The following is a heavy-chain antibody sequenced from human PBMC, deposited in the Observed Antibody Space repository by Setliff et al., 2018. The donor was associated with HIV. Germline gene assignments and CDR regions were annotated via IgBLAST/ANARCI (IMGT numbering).Heavy chain of an antibody. V-gene: IGHV3-48*01. CDR2: ISSSSSSTI. CDR3: ARESKDGDFYYYYMDV. D-gene: IGHD4-17*01. CDR1: GFTFISYS. Sequence: PGGSLRLSCAASGFTFISYSMNWVRQAPGKGLEWVSYISSSSSSTIYYADSVKGRFTISRDNAKNSLYLQMNSLRAEDTAAYYCARESKDGDFYYYYMDVWGKGTTVTVSS. J-gene: IGHJ6*03.